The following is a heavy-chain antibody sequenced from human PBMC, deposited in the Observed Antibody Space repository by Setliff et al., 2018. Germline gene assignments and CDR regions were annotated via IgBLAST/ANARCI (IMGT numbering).Heavy chain of an antibody. CDR1: GFSFSDYY. D-gene: IGHD3-10*01. CDR3: RQWFGELSRDY. Sequence: PGGSLRLSCAASGFSFSDYYMSWVRQAQGKGLEWISKISGNGITIYYAESVRCRFTISGDSPKNAVYLQMNSLRAYDTAVYYCRQWFGELSRDYWGPGTLVTVSS. CDR2: ISGNGITI. V-gene: IGHV3-11*01. J-gene: IGHJ4*02.